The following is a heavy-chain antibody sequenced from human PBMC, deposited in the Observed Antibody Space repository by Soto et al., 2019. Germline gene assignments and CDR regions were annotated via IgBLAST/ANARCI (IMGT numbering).Heavy chain of an antibody. V-gene: IGHV1-69*02. CDR1: GGTFSSYT. J-gene: IGHJ4*02. CDR2: IIPILGIA. CDR3: ARLSLDSSGYYYS. Sequence: QVQLVQSGAEVKKPGSSVKVSCKASGGTFSSYTISWVRQAPGQGLEWMGRIIPILGIANYAQKFQGRVTITADKSTSTAYMELSSLRAEDTAVYYCARLSLDSSGYYYSWGQGTLVTVSS. D-gene: IGHD3-22*01.